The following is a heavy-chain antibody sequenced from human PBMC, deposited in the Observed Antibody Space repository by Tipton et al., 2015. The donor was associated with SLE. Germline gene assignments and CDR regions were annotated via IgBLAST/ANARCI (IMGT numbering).Heavy chain of an antibody. D-gene: IGHD4-23*01. V-gene: IGHV1-46*01. J-gene: IGHJ3*02. CDR3: ARALRGTMVVPSSAFDI. CDR1: GYTFTSYY. Sequence: QSGPEVKKPGASVKVSCKASGYTFTSYYMHWVRQAPGQGLEWMGIINPSGGSTSYAQKFQGRVTTTTDTSTSTAYMELRSLRSDDTAVYYCARALRGTMVVPSSAFDIWGQGTMVTVSS. CDR2: INPSGGST.